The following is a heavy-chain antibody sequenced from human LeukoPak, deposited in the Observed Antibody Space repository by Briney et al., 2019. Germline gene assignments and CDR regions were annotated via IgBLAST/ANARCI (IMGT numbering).Heavy chain of an antibody. CDR3: ARGDGYDIFDY. V-gene: IGHV3-23*01. CDR1: GFTLSSYA. D-gene: IGHD5-12*01. J-gene: IGHJ4*02. Sequence: GGSLRLSCAASGFTLSSYAMSWVRQAPGKGLEWVSAISDTGNTYHADSVKGRFTISRDNAKNSLYLQMNSLRAEDTAVYYCARGDGYDIFDYWGQGTLVTVSS. CDR2: ISDTGNT.